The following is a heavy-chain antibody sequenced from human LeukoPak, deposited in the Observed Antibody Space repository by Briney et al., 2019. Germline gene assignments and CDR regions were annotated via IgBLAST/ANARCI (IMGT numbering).Heavy chain of an antibody. CDR1: GGTFSSCT. Sequence: GSSVKVSCKASGGTFSSCTISWVRQAPGQGLEWMGRIIPILGIANYAQKFQGRVTITADKSTSTAYMELSSLRSEDTAVYYCASDYYDSSGYPPKYDYWGQGTLVTVSS. J-gene: IGHJ4*02. CDR3: ASDYYDSSGYPPKYDY. V-gene: IGHV1-69*02. D-gene: IGHD3-22*01. CDR2: IIPILGIA.